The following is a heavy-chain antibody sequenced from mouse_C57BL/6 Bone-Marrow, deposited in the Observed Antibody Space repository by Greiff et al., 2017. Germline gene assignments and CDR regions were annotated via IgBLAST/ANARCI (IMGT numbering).Heavy chain of an antibody. D-gene: IGHD2-4*01. Sequence: DVMLVESGGDLVKPGGSLKLSCAASGFTFSSYGMSWVRQTPDKRLEWVATISSGGSYTYYPDSVKGRFTISRDNAKNTLYLQMSSLKSEDTAMYYCARHRDYDYDGAWFAYWGQGTLVTVSA. CDR3: ARHRDYDYDGAWFAY. V-gene: IGHV5-6*02. CDR2: ISSGGSYT. CDR1: GFTFSSYG. J-gene: IGHJ3*01.